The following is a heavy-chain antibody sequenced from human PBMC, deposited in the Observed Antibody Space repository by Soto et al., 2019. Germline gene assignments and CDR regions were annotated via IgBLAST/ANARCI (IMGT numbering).Heavy chain of an antibody. Sequence: QVQLVQSGAEVKKPGSSVKVSCKASGGTFSSYAISWVRQAPGQGLEWMGGIIPIFGTANYAQKVQGRVTITADESRGTAYRELRSLRSEDTAGYYCAGYVYYDILTGYYLEWGQGTLVTVSS. J-gene: IGHJ4*02. CDR2: IIPIFGTA. V-gene: IGHV1-69*12. CDR3: AGYVYYDILTGYYLE. D-gene: IGHD3-9*01. CDR1: GGTFSSYA.